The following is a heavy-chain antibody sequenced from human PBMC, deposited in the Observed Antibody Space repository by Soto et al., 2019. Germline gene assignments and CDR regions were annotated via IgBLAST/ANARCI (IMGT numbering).Heavy chain of an antibody. CDR2: ISGSGGST. CDR1: GFTFSSYA. V-gene: IGHV3-23*01. D-gene: IGHD6-19*01. CDR3: AKDSIAVAAYYYYGMDV. J-gene: IGHJ6*02. Sequence: LRLSCAASGFTFSSYAMSWVRQAPGKGLEWVSAISGSGGSTYYADSVKGRFTISRDNSKNTLYLQMNSLRAEDTAVYYCAKDSIAVAAYYYYGMDVWGQGTTVTVSS.